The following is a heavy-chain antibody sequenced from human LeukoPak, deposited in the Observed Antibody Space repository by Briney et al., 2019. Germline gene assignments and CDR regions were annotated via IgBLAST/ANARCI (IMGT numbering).Heavy chain of an antibody. V-gene: IGHV1-24*01. Sequence: ASVKVSCKVSGYTLTELSMHWVRQAPGKGLEWMGGFDPEDGETICAQKFQGRVTMTEDTSTDTAYMELSSLRSEDTAVYYCATSGYSDVYYYYGMDVWGQGTTVTVSS. CDR2: FDPEDGET. J-gene: IGHJ6*02. CDR1: GYTLTELS. CDR3: ATSGYSDVYYYYGMDV. D-gene: IGHD6-13*01.